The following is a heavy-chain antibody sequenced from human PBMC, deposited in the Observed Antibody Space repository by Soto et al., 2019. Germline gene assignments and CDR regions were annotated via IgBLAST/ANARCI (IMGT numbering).Heavy chain of an antibody. V-gene: IGHV1-2*04. D-gene: IGHD3-10*01. J-gene: IGHJ4*02. CDR3: ARDARGDEAPMDY. Sequence: QVQLVQSGAEVKKPGASVKVSCKASGYTFTGYNMHWVRQAPGQGLEWMGWINPNSGGTNYAQKFQGWVTMTRDTSISTGYRALSRLRSDDTAVYYCARDARGDEAPMDYWGQRALVTVSS. CDR2: INPNSGGT. CDR1: GYTFTGYN.